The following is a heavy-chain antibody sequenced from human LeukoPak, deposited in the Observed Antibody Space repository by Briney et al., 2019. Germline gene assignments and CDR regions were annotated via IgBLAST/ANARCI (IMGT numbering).Heavy chain of an antibody. CDR1: GYTFTGYY. D-gene: IGHD2-15*01. Sequence: ASVKVSCKASGYTFTGYYMHWVRQAPGQGLEWMGWISTYNGNTNYAQKLQGRVSMTTDTSTNTAYMELRSLRSDDTAVYYCSRDPTVVMVAATPFDYWGQGTLVTVSS. CDR2: ISTYNGNT. V-gene: IGHV1-18*04. J-gene: IGHJ4*02. CDR3: SRDPTVVMVAATPFDY.